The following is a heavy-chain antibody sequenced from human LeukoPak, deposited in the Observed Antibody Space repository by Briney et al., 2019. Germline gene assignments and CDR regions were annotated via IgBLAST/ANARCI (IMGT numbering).Heavy chain of an antibody. CDR2: ISAYNGNT. J-gene: IGHJ6*02. Sequence: ASVKVSCKASGYTFTSYGISWVRQAPGQGLEWMGWISAYNGNTNYAQKLQGRVTMTTDTSTSTAYMELRSLRSDDTAAYYCARDRYCSSTSCYHSYYYGMDVWGQGTTVTVSS. CDR3: ARDRYCSSTSCYHSYYYGMDV. CDR1: GYTFTSYG. D-gene: IGHD2-2*01. V-gene: IGHV1-18*01.